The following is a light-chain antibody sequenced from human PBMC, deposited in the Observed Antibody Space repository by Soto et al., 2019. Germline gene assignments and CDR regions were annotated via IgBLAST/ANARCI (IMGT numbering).Light chain of an antibody. J-gene: IGKJ4*01. V-gene: IGKV3-20*01. CDR2: AAS. CDR1: QSVSSNY. Sequence: EIVLTQSPGTLSLSPGERATLSCRASQSVSSNYLAWYQQKPGQAPRLLIYAASSRATGIPDRFSGSGSETDFTLTISGLEPEDFAVYYYQQYGSSPLTFGGGTKVEIK. CDR3: QQYGSSPLT.